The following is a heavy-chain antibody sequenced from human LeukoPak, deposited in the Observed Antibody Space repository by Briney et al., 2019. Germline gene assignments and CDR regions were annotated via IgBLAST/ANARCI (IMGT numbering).Heavy chain of an antibody. CDR1: KFTFIKSW. J-gene: IGHJ4*02. CDR3: ARADVCGVYFDFDY. CDR2: INLDTSVT. D-gene: IGHD3-16*01. Sequence: PGGSLRHSSPASKFTFIKSWMHWGRQAPGMGLVWVSRINLDTSVTTYADSVKGRFTIPRDNAKKTLYLQMSSLRGDDTAVYYCARADVCGVYFDFDYRGQGTLVTVSS. V-gene: IGHV3-74*01.